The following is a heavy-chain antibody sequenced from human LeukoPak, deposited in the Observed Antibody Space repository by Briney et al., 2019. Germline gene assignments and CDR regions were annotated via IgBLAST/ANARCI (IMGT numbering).Heavy chain of an antibody. CDR3: AKDITRYGSGSYSDY. CDR1: GFTFDDYA. Sequence: GGSLRLSCAASGFTFDDYAMHWVRQAPGKGLEWVSLTSGDGGSTYYADSVKGRFTISRDNSKNSLYLQMNSLRTEDTALYYCAKDITRYGSGSYSDYWGQGTLVTVSS. J-gene: IGHJ4*02. CDR2: TSGDGGST. V-gene: IGHV3-43*02. D-gene: IGHD3-10*01.